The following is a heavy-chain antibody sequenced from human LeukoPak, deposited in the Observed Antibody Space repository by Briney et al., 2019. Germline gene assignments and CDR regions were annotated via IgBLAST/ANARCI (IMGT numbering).Heavy chain of an antibody. V-gene: IGHV4-59*08. J-gene: IGHJ4*02. CDR1: GDSISGYY. CDR2: IYYSGST. D-gene: IGHD6-19*01. Sequence: SETLSLTCTVSGDSISGYYWSWIRQPPGKGLEWIGYIYYSGSTNYNPSLKSRVTISVDTSKNQFSLNLRSVTAADTAVYYCARSRSGWYGFFDNWGQGTLVTVSS. CDR3: ARSRSGWYGFFDN.